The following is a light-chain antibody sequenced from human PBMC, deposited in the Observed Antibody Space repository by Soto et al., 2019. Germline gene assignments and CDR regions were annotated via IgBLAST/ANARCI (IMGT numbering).Light chain of an antibody. CDR1: QSVPTY. CDR3: QQRSSWPRNT. CDR2: DIS. Sequence: EIVLTQFPATLSLSPGARATLSCRASQSVPTYLAWYQHKPGQAPRLLIYDISNRAPGIPARFSASGSGTDFTLTLNSLEPEDSATYYCQQRSSWPRNTFGQGTKLEIK. J-gene: IGKJ2*01. V-gene: IGKV3-11*01.